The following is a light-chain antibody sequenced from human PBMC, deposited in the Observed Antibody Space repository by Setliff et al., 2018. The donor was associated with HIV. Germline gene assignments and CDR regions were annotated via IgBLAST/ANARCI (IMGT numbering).Light chain of an antibody. CDR3: TSYTSSDIYV. CDR2: DVS. CDR1: SSDVGTYNY. Sequence: QSALAQPASVSGSPGQSITISCTGTSSDVGTYNYVSWYQQHPGKAPKLMIYDVSKRPSGVSDRFSGFKSGNTASLTIPGLQAEDEADYYCTSYTSSDIYVFATGTKVTVL. J-gene: IGLJ1*01. V-gene: IGLV2-14*03.